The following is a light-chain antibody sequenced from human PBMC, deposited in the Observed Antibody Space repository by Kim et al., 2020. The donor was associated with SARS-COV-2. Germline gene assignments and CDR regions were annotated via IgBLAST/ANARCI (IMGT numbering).Light chain of an antibody. V-gene: IGKV3-20*01. Sequence: LSPGESATLSCKASQSVSRSYLAWYQQKPGQAPRLLIYGASSRATGIPDRFSGSGSGTDFTLTISRLEPEDFAVYYCQQYSSSPYTFGQGTKLEIK. CDR2: GAS. CDR3: QQYSSSPYT. CDR1: QSVSRSY. J-gene: IGKJ2*01.